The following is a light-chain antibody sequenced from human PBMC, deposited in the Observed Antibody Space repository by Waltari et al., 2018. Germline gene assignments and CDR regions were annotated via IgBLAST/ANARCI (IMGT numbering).Light chain of an antibody. V-gene: IGKV1-5*03. CDR2: KAS. J-gene: IGKJ1*01. Sequence: DVQMTQYPSTLSASVGDRVTITCRASQSISTWLAWYQQKAGKAPKVLIYKASSLESGVPSRFSGSGSGTEFTLTISNLQPDDFATYYCQQYNSVLWTFGQGTKVEIK. CDR1: QSISTW. CDR3: QQYNSVLWT.